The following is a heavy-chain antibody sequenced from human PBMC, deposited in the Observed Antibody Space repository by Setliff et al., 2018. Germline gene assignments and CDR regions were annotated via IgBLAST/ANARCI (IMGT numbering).Heavy chain of an antibody. CDR2: ISGSGGST. CDR3: AKDSGYSGYGYFDY. V-gene: IGHV3-23*01. Sequence: GGSLRLSCAASGFTFSSYAMSLVRQAPGKGLEWVSAISGSGGSTYYADSVKGRFTISRDNSKNTLYLQMNSLRAEDTAVYYCAKDSGYSGYGYFDYWGQGTLVTVSS. D-gene: IGHD5-12*01. J-gene: IGHJ4*02. CDR1: GFTFSSYA.